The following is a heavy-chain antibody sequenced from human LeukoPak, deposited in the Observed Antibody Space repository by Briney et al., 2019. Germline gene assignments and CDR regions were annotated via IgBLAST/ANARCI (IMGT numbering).Heavy chain of an antibody. V-gene: IGHV4-39*07. CDR3: ARDVTCRGGSCYSRWFDP. D-gene: IGHD2-15*01. Sequence: SETLSLTCTVSGGSISSSSYYWGWIRQPPGKGLEWIGSIYYSGSTYYNPSLKSRVTISVDTSKNQFSLKLNSVTAADTAVYYCARDVTCRGGSCYSRWFDPWGQGTLVTVSS. J-gene: IGHJ5*02. CDR1: GGSISSSSYY. CDR2: IYYSGST.